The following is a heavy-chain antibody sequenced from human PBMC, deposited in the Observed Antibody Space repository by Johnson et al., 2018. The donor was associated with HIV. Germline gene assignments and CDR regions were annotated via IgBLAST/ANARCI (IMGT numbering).Heavy chain of an antibody. CDR2: ISGSGSTI. V-gene: IGHV3-11*04. D-gene: IGHD6-13*01. J-gene: IGHJ3*02. Sequence: QVQLVESGGGLVKPGGSLRLSCAGSGFTFIDYYMNWIRQAPGKGLEWISYISGSGSTIYYADSVKGRFNISRDNAKNSLYLQMNSLRAEDTAMYYCARGRYSSSWYVGGLDAFDIWGQGTMVTVAS. CDR3: ARGRYSSSWYVGGLDAFDI. CDR1: GFTFIDYY.